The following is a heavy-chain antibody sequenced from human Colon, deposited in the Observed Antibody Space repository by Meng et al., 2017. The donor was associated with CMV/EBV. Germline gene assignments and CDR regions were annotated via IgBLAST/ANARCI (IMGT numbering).Heavy chain of an antibody. Sequence: FGGYASRWVRQAPGQGLGGMGGIIPILGMAHYAQKFQGRVTITADKSTGTAYMELRSLRSEDTAVYYCAGGGGAYYDFWSGLGWFDPWGQGTLVTVSS. J-gene: IGHJ5*02. CDR2: IIPILGMA. CDR3: AGGGGAYYDFWSGLGWFDP. D-gene: IGHD3-3*01. CDR1: FGGYA. V-gene: IGHV1-69*10.